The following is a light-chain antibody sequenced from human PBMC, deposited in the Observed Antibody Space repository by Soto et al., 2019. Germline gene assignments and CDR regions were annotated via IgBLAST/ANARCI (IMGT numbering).Light chain of an antibody. V-gene: IGLV2-14*03. CDR3: ASYSDSDTKV. CDR1: SSDVGAYIY. J-gene: IGLJ1*01. Sequence: QSALTQPASVSGSPGQSITISCGGTSSDVGAYIYVSWYQQYPGKAPKLIIYEVNNRPSGVSGRFSVSKSDTTAYLTISGLQAEDEADYYCASYSDSDTKVFGTGTKVTV. CDR2: EVN.